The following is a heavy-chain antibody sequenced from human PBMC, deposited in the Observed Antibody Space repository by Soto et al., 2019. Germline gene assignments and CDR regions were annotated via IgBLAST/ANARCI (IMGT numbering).Heavy chain of an antibody. Sequence: ASVKVSCKASGYTFTSYYMHWVRQAPGQGLEWMGIINPSGGSTSYAQKFQGRVTMTRDTSTSTVYMELSSLRSEDTAVYYCARDGSKYYYDSSRWFDAWGQGTLVTVSS. J-gene: IGHJ5*02. CDR3: ARDGSKYYYDSSRWFDA. CDR2: INPSGGST. CDR1: GYTFTSYY. V-gene: IGHV1-46*01. D-gene: IGHD3-22*01.